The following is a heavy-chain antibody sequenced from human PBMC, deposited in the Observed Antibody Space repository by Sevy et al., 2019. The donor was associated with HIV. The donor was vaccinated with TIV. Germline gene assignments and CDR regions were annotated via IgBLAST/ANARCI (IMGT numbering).Heavy chain of an antibody. CDR1: GFTFSGSA. D-gene: IGHD6-19*01. CDR2: LSGSGLNT. J-gene: IGHJ4*02. Sequence: GGSLRLSCAASGFTFSGSAMSWVRQAPGKGLEWVSALSGSGLNTYYADSVKGRFTISRDNSKNTLYLQMNSLRAEDTAVYYCAKSGNIPVGIGVAGPYDAFFDSWGQGTLVTVSS. V-gene: IGHV3-23*01. CDR3: AKSGNIPVGIGVAGPYDAFFDS.